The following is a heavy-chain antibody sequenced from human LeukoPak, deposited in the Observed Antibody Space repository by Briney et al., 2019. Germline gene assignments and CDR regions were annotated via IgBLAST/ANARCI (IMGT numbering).Heavy chain of an antibody. J-gene: IGHJ3*01. V-gene: IGHV3-23*01. D-gene: IGHD3-10*01. CDR2: ISGSGGST. CDR3: ARGHYYGSGGDTFDV. Sequence: SWIRQPPGKGLEWVSAISGSGGSTYYADSVKGRFTISRDNSKNTLYLQMNSLRAEDTAVYYCARGHYYGSGGDTFDVWGKGTMVIVSS.